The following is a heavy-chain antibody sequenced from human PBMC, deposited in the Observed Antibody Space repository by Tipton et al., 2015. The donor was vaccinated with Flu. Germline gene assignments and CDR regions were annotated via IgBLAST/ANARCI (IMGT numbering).Heavy chain of an antibody. Sequence: TLSLTCTVSGGSISSGSYYWSWIRQPAGKGLEWIGRIYTSGSTNYNPSLKSRVTISVDTSKNQFSLKLSSVTAAGTAVYYCASRLNGDVDYWGQGTLVTVSS. J-gene: IGHJ4*02. CDR3: ASRLNGDVDY. D-gene: IGHD4-17*01. V-gene: IGHV4-61*02. CDR1: GGSISSGSYY. CDR2: IYTSGST.